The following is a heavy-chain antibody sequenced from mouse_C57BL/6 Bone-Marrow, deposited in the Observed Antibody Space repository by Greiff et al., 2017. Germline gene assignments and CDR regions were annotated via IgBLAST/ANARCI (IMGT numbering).Heavy chain of an antibody. V-gene: IGHV1-81*01. Sequence: VMLVESGAELARPGASVKLSCKASGYTFTSYGISWVKQRTGQGLEWIGEIYPRSGNTYYTEKFKGKATLTADKSSSTAYMELRSLTSEDSAVYFCAREAYYYGSSLGFAYWGQGTLVTVSA. CDR1: GYTFTSYG. J-gene: IGHJ3*01. D-gene: IGHD1-1*01. CDR2: IYPRSGNT. CDR3: AREAYYYGSSLGFAY.